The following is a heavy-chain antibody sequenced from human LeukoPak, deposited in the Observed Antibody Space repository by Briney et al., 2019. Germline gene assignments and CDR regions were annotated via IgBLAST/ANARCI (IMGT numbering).Heavy chain of an antibody. D-gene: IGHD3-10*01. CDR1: GFTFSNYW. CDR2: IKQDGSEK. CDR3: ARDKSAGADTGSSFYY. V-gene: IGHV3-7*03. Sequence: GGSLRLSCAASGFTFSNYWMTWVRQAPGKGLEWVASIKQDGSEKYYVDSVKGRFTFSRDNAKNSLYLQMDSLRAEDTAVYYCARDKSAGADTGSSFYYWGQGALVTVSS. J-gene: IGHJ4*02.